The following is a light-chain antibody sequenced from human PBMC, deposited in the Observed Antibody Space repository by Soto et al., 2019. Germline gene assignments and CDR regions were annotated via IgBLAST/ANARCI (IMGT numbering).Light chain of an antibody. J-gene: IGKJ3*01. Sequence: AIRMTQSPSSLSASTGDRVTITCRASQGISSYLAWYQQKPGKAPKLLIYAASTLQSGVPSRFSGSGSGTDFTLTISCLQSEDFATYYCHQYYSYPPTFGPWTKVDI. CDR3: HQYYSYPPT. V-gene: IGKV1-8*01. CDR2: AAS. CDR1: QGISSY.